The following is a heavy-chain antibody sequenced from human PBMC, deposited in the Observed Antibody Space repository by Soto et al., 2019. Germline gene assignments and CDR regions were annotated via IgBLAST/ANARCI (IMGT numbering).Heavy chain of an antibody. CDR3: TTEDIYDFWSGYYRYGMDV. Sequence: GALRLSCAASGFTFSNAWMNWVRQAPGKGLEWVGRIKSKTDGGTTDYAAPVKGRFTISRDDSKNTLYLQMNSLKTEDTAVYYCTTEDIYDFWSGYYRYGMDVWGQGTKVTVSS. V-gene: IGHV3-15*07. J-gene: IGHJ6*02. CDR1: GFTFSNAW. D-gene: IGHD3-3*01. CDR2: IKSKTDGGTT.